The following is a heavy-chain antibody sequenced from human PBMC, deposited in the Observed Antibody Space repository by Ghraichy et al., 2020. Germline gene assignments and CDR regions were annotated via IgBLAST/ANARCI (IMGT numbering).Heavy chain of an antibody. CDR2: IYYSGST. D-gene: IGHD3-22*01. CDR3: ARARYYYDMRDTGGYYYYYMDV. Sequence: TLSLTCAVSGGSISSGGYSWSWIRQPPGKGLEWIGYIYYSGSTYYNPSLKSRVTISVDTSKNQFSLKLSSVTAADTAVYYCARARYYYDMRDTGGYYYYYMDVWGIGTTVTVSS. V-gene: IGHV4-30-4*07. J-gene: IGHJ6*03. CDR1: GGSISSGGYS.